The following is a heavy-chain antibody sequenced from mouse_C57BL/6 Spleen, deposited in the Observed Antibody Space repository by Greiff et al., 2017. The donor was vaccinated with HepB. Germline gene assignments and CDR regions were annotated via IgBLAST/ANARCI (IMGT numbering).Heavy chain of an antibody. V-gene: IGHV1-69*01. Sequence: QVQLQQPGAELVMPGASVKLSCKASGYTFTSYWMHWVKQRPGQGLEWIGEIDPSYSYTNYNQKFKGKATLTVDKSSSTAYMQLSSLTSEDSAVYYCARGGPWYFDVWGTGTTVTVSS. CDR3: ARGGPWYFDV. CDR1: GYTFTSYW. J-gene: IGHJ1*03. CDR2: IDPSYSYT.